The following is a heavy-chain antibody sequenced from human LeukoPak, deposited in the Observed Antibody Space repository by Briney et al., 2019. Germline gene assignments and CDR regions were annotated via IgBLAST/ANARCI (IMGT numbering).Heavy chain of an antibody. CDR3: ARDLRRQLPYNWFDP. Sequence: PSETLSLTYTVSGGSISSYYWSWIRQPAGKGLEWIGRIYTSGSTNYNPSLKSRVTMSVDTSKNQFSLKLSSVTAADTAVYYCARDLRRQLPYNWFDPWGQGTLVTVSS. J-gene: IGHJ5*02. D-gene: IGHD2-2*01. CDR1: GGSISSYY. CDR2: IYTSGST. V-gene: IGHV4-4*07.